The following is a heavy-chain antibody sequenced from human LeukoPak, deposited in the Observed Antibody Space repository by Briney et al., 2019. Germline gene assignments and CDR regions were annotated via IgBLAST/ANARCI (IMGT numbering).Heavy chain of an antibody. V-gene: IGHV4-34*10. J-gene: IGHJ4*02. CDR1: GVSINDYY. Sequence: PSETLSLTCGVFGVSINDYYWSWIRQSPGKGLEWIGEISHTEGTRYDPSLERRVTMLVGTSENQLYLKLIFVTAADTAVYYCARIRCGHSGSVCYNHWGLGTLVTVSS. D-gene: IGHD3-9*01. CDR2: ISHTEGT. CDR3: ARIRCGHSGSVCYNH.